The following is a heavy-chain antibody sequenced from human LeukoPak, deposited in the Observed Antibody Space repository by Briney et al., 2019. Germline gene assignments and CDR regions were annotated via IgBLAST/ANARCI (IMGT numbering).Heavy chain of an antibody. CDR3: ARGSQLRIAAAVYNWFDP. V-gene: IGHV4-34*01. CDR1: GGSFSGYY. Sequence: SETLSLTCAVYGGSFSGYYWSWIRQPPGKGLEWIGEINHSGSTNYNPSLKSRVTISVDTSKNQFSLKLSSVTAADTAVYYCARGSQLRIAAAVYNWFDPWGQGTLATVSS. CDR2: INHSGST. D-gene: IGHD6-13*01. J-gene: IGHJ5*02.